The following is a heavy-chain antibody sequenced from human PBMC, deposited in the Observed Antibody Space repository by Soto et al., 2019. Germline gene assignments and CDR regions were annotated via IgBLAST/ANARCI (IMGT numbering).Heavy chain of an antibody. Sequence: EVQLVESGGGLVQPGGSLRLSCAASGFILSDHYMDWVRQAPGKGLEWLGRTRNKANNYITEYATSVKGRFTISRDDSKNSVYLQLNSLTSEDTAVYYCGRWTSGSPDCWGQGTLVTVSS. V-gene: IGHV3-72*01. D-gene: IGHD1-26*01. CDR3: GRWTSGSPDC. CDR2: TRNKANNYIT. J-gene: IGHJ4*02. CDR1: GFILSDHY.